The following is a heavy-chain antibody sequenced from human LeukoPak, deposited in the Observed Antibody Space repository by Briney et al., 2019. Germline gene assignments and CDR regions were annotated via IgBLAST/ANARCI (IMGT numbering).Heavy chain of an antibody. CDR1: GGSISNYY. CDR3: ARLAGY. D-gene: IGHD3-10*01. J-gene: IGHJ4*02. V-gene: IGHV4-59*01. CDR2: IYYSGST. Sequence: SETLSLTCTVSGGSISNYYWSWIRQPPGKGLEWIGYIYYSGSTNYNPSLRSRVTISVDTSKNQFSLKPSSVTAADTAVYYCARLAGYWGQGTLVTVSS.